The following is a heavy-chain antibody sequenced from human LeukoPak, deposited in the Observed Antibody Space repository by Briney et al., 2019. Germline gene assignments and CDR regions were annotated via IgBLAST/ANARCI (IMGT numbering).Heavy chain of an antibody. D-gene: IGHD2-2*01. V-gene: IGHV3-23*01. J-gene: IGHJ4*02. CDR3: ARDLVPAAMFFDY. CDR1: RFTFGGYG. CDR2: ISGSGGST. Sequence: GGSLRLSCAASRFTFGGYGMSWLRQAPGKGLEWVSSISGSGGSTHYADSVKGRFTISRDNSKNTLYLQMNSLRAEDTAVYYCARDLVPAAMFFDYWGQGTLVTVSS.